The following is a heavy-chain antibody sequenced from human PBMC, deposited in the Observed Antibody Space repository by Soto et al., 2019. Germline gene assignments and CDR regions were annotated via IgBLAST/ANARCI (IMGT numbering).Heavy chain of an antibody. CDR2: INHSGSA. Sequence: SVTLSLNRDLHGSPVPDFLWTSASETKSVGLQWIGQINHSGSANYNPSLKSRVTISVHTSSSQFSLELSSVTAADTSVYYCARGLISGSHYSGGWYYFDSWGQGTQVTVSS. V-gene: IGHV4-34*01. CDR3: ARGLISGSHYSGGWYYFDS. CDR1: GSPVPDFL. D-gene: IGHD1-26*01. J-gene: IGHJ4*02.